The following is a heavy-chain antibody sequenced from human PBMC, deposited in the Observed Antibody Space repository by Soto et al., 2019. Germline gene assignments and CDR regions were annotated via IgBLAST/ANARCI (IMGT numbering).Heavy chain of an antibody. CDR3: ASVGYSSAYYYYYGMDV. CDR2: IYYSGST. CDR1: GGSISSSSYY. D-gene: IGHD6-25*01. J-gene: IGHJ6*02. Sequence: PSETLSLTCTVSGGSISSSSYYWGWIRQPPGKGLEWIGSIYYSGSTYYNPSLKSRVTISVDTSKNQFSLKLSSVTAADTAVYYCASVGYSSAYYYYYGMDVWGQGTTVTVSS. V-gene: IGHV4-39*01.